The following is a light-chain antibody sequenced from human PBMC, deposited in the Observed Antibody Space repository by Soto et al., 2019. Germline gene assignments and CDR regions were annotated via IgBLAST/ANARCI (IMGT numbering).Light chain of an antibody. V-gene: IGLV1-40*01. J-gene: IGLJ1*01. CDR1: SSNIGAGYD. Sequence: QSVLTQPPSVSGAPGQRVTISCTGSSSNIGAGYDVHWYQQRPGTAPKLLISGNSNRPSGVPDRFSGSTSGTSASLAFTGLQAEDEGDYYCQSYDSTLSARYVFGTGTKLTVL. CDR2: GNS. CDR3: QSYDSTLSARYV.